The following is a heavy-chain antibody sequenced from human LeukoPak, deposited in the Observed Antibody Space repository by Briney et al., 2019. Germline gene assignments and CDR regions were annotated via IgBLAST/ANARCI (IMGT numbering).Heavy chain of an antibody. J-gene: IGHJ5*02. D-gene: IGHD1-1*01. Sequence: PSETLSLTCTVSGGSISSYHWSWIRQPAGKGLEWIGRIYTSGSTNYNPSLKSRVTMSVDTSKNQFSLKLSSVTAADTAVYYCARASWVQLERLGNWFDPWGQGTLVTVSS. V-gene: IGHV4-4*07. CDR3: ARASWVQLERLGNWFDP. CDR1: GGSISSYH. CDR2: IYTSGST.